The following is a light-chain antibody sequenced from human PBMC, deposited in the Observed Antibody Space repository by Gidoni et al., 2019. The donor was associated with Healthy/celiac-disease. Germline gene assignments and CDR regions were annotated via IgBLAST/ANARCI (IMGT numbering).Light chain of an antibody. V-gene: IGKV1-5*03. CDR1: QSISSW. Sequence: DTQKTQPPSTLSASVGDRVTITCRASQSISSWLAWYQQKPGKAPKLLIYKASSLESGVPSRFSGSGSGTEFTLTISSLQPDDFATYYCQQYNSYSPTFGQGTKLEIK. CDR3: QQYNSYSPT. J-gene: IGKJ2*01. CDR2: KAS.